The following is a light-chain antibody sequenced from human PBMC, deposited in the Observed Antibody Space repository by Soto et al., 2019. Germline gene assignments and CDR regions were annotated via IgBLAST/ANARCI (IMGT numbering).Light chain of an antibody. Sequence: IVLTQSPCTLSLAPGEGATLSCRASQSVSSSYLAWYQQKPGPAPRLLIYGASSRATGIPDRFSGSGSGTAFTLTTSRLEPEDFAVYYCQQYGSSPSITFGQGTRLEIK. V-gene: IGKV3-20*01. CDR1: QSVSSSY. J-gene: IGKJ5*01. CDR3: QQYGSSPSIT. CDR2: GAS.